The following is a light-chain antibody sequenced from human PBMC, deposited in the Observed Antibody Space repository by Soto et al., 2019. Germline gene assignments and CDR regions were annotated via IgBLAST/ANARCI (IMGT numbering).Light chain of an antibody. CDR2: AVS. V-gene: IGLV2-14*01. J-gene: IGLJ1*01. CDR3: SSYTSSSTLDV. CDR1: SSDVGLYDY. Sequence: QSALTQPASVSGSPGQSITISCTGTSSDVGLYDYVSWYQQHPGKAPQLMIYAVSNRPSGVSNRFSASKSGNTASLFISGLQAEDEADYYCSSYTSSSTLDVFGTGTKVTVL.